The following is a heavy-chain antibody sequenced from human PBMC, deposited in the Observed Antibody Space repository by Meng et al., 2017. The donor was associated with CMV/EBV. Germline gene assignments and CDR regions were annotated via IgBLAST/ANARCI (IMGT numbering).Heavy chain of an antibody. V-gene: IGHV3-30-3*02. CDR3: AKRSNGYWDYYYYYGMDV. D-gene: IGHD3-22*01. Sequence: GGSLRLSCAASGFTFSSYGMHWVRQAPGKGLEWVALVSYDGSNKYYADSVKGRFTISRDNSKNTLYLQMNSLRAEDTAVYYCAKRSNGYWDYYYYYGMDVWGQGTTVTVSS. CDR1: GFTFSSYG. CDR2: VSYDGSNK. J-gene: IGHJ6*02.